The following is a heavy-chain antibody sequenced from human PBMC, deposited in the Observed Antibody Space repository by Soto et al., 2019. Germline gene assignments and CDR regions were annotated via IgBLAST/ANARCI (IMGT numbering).Heavy chain of an antibody. Sequence: QVQLQESGPGLVKPSQTLSLTCTVSGGSISSGGYYWSWIRQHPGKGLEWIGYIYYSGSTYYNPCLKSRVTISVDTSKNQFSLKLSSVTAADTAVYYCARVAVAGTNYYYGMDVWGQGTTVTVSS. CDR1: GGSISSGGYY. CDR2: IYYSGST. CDR3: ARVAVAGTNYYYGMDV. V-gene: IGHV4-31*03. J-gene: IGHJ6*02. D-gene: IGHD6-19*01.